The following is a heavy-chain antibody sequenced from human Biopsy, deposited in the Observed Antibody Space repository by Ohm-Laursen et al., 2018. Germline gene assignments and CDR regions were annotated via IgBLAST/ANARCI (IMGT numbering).Heavy chain of an antibody. CDR3: ARSNGYGDYRFDD. D-gene: IGHD4-11*01. CDR2: ISYTGDT. CDR1: GGSINSYY. V-gene: IGHV4-59*01. Sequence: SETLSLTCTVSGGSINSYYWSWIRQPPGKGLEWIGYISYTGDTNYNPSLESRITISLDTSKNQFSLMLSSVTAADTAVYYCARSNGYGDYRFDDWGQGTLVTVAS. J-gene: IGHJ4*02.